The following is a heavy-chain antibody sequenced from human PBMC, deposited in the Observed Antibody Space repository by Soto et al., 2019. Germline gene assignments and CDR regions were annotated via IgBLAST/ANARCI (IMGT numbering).Heavy chain of an antibody. D-gene: IGHD1-26*01. CDR3: AKDLTLGIVGAWGHYFEY. CDR2: ISYDGSNT. CDR1: GFTFSSFA. Sequence: QVQLVESGGGVLQPGRSLRLSCAASGFTFSSFAMHWVRQAPGKGLEWVAFISYDGSNTYYADSVKGRATISRDNSKKTVYLEINSLTAEATAVYHCAKDLTLGIVGAWGHYFEYWGQGTLVTVSS. J-gene: IGHJ4*02. V-gene: IGHV3-30-3*01.